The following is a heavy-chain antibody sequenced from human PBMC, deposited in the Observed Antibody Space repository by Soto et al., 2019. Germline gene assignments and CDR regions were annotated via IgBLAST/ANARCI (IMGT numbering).Heavy chain of an antibody. V-gene: IGHV3-30*18. CDR2: ISYDGSNK. J-gene: IGHJ6*02. CDR3: AKEARYSSSWYGTYYYYYGMDV. D-gene: IGHD6-13*01. CDR1: GFTFSSYG. Sequence: GGSLRLSCAASGFTFSSYGMHWVRQAPGKGLEWVAVISYDGSNKYYADSVKGRFTISRDNSKNTLYLQMNSLRAEDTAVYYCAKEARYSSSWYGTYYYYYGMDVWGRGTTVTVSS.